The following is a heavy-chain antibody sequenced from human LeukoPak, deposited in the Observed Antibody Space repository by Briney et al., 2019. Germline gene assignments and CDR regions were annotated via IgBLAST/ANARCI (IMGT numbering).Heavy chain of an antibody. CDR2: IYYSGST. J-gene: IGHJ4*02. Sequence: PSQTLSLTCTVSGGSISSGGYYWSWIRQPPGKGLEWIGYIYYSGSTNYNPSLKSRVTISVDTSKNQFSLRLTSVTAADTAVYYCARHAGADSSWYYFDYWGQGTLATVSS. V-gene: IGHV4-61*08. D-gene: IGHD6-13*01. CDR1: GGSISSGGYY. CDR3: ARHAGADSSWYYFDY.